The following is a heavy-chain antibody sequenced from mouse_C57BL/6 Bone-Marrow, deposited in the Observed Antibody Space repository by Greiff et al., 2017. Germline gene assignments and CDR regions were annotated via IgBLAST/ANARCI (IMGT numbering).Heavy chain of an antibody. CDR1: GFTIKDDY. Sequence: VHVKQSGAELVRPGASVKLSCTASGFTIKDDYMHWVKQRPEQGLEWIGWIDPENGDTEYASKFQGKATITADTSSNTAYLQLSSLTSEDAAVYYCTTESHYYAMDYWGQGTSVTVSS. J-gene: IGHJ4*01. CDR2: IDPENGDT. V-gene: IGHV14-4*01. CDR3: TTESHYYAMDY.